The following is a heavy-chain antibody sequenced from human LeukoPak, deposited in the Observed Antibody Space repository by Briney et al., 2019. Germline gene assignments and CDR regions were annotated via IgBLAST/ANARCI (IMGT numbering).Heavy chain of an antibody. V-gene: IGHV4-39*01. CDR3: ARQTGHYYGSGSRRKTNWFDP. CDR1: GGSISSSSYY. CDR2: LYYSGST. Sequence: SETLSLTCTVSGGSISSSSYYWGWIRQPPGKGLEWIGSLYYSGSTYYNPSLKSRVTISVDTSKNQFSLKLSSVTAADTAVYYCARQTGHYYGSGSRRKTNWFDPWGQGTLVTVSS. J-gene: IGHJ5*02. D-gene: IGHD3-10*01.